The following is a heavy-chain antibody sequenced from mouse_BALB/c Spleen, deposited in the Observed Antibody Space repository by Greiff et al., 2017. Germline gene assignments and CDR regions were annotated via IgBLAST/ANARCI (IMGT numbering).Heavy chain of an antibody. V-gene: IGHV5-6-3*01. Sequence: DVMLVESGGGLVKPGGSLKLSCAASGFTFSSYGMSWVRQTPDKRLELVATINSNGGSTYYPDSVKGRFTISRDNAKNTLYLQMSSLKSEDTAMYYCAREGFAYWGQGTLVTVSA. CDR1: GFTFSSYG. CDR2: INSNGGST. CDR3: AREGFAY. J-gene: IGHJ3*01.